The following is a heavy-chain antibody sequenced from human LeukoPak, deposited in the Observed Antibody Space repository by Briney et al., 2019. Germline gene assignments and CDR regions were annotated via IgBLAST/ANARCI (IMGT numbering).Heavy chain of an antibody. D-gene: IGHD5-18*01. V-gene: IGHV4-38-2*02. J-gene: IGHJ2*01. CDR1: GYSISSGHY. Sequence: SETLSLTCAVSGYSISSGHYWGWIRQPPGKGLEWIGHIYHSGSTYYNPSLKSRVTISVDTSKNQFTLKLSSVTAADTAVYYCARDSTVQLWSSYWYFDLWGRGTLVTVSS. CDR3: ARDSTVQLWSSYWYFDL. CDR2: IYHSGST.